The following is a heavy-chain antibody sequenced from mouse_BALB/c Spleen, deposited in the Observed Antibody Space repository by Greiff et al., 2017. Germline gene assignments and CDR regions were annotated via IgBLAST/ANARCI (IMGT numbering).Heavy chain of an antibody. CDR1: GYSITSGYY. CDR3: ARGGGGYDDRFAY. CDR2: ISYDGSN. V-gene: IGHV3-6*02. J-gene: IGHJ3*01. D-gene: IGHD2-2*01. Sequence: EVQVVESGPGLVKPSQSLSLTCSVTGYSITSGYYWNWIRQFPGNKLEWMGYISYDGSNNYNPSLKNRISITRDTSKNQFFLKLNSVTTEDTATYYCARGGGGYDDRFAYWGQGTLVTVSA.